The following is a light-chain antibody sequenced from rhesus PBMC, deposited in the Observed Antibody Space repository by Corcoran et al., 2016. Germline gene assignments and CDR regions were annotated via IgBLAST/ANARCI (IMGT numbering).Light chain of an antibody. CDR1: DNVNNY. V-gene: IGKV1-74*01. CDR3: QHGYGTPYS. J-gene: IGKJ2*01. Sequence: DIQMTQSPSSLSASVGDRVTITCRASDNVNNYLNWYQQKPGKAPKLLICKASTLQSGVPSRFSGSGSGADYTFTISSLQPEDFATYYCQHGYGTPYSFGQGTKVEIK. CDR2: KAS.